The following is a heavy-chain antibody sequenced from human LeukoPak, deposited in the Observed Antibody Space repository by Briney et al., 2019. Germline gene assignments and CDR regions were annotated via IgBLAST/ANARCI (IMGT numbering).Heavy chain of an antibody. CDR3: ARGYNTRWYSARMDV. V-gene: IGHV3-48*03. CDR2: IVVSGSAI. CDR1: GFTFSSYE. J-gene: IGHJ6*04. D-gene: IGHD6-13*01. Sequence: PGGSLRLSCAASGFTFSSYEMNWVRQVPGKGLEWISYIVVSGSAIYYADPVEGRFTISRDNDKNTVDLQMKSLRAEDTAVYYCARGYNTRWYSARMDVWGKGTTVNVSS.